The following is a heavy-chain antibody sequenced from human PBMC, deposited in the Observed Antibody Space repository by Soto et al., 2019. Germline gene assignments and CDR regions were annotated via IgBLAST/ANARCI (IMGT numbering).Heavy chain of an antibody. CDR1: GFSLSTSGVG. CDR3: AHVYGGYDNFDY. D-gene: IGHD5-12*01. Sequence: QITLKESGPTLVKPTQTLTLTCTFSGFSLSTSGVGVGWIRQPPGTALEWLALIYWDDDKLYSPSLKSRLTITKDTSKHQVVLTMTTMDPVDTATYYSAHVYGGYDNFDYWGQGTLVTVSS. J-gene: IGHJ4*02. CDR2: IYWDDDK. V-gene: IGHV2-5*02.